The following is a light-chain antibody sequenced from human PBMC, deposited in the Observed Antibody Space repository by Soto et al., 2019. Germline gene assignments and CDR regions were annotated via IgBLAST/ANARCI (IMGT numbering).Light chain of an antibody. CDR1: SSDVGAYNF. J-gene: IGLJ1*01. CDR2: DVS. Sequence: QSALAQPRSVSGSPGQSVTISCTGTSSDVGAYNFVSWYQQHPGKAPKLVIFDVSQRPSGVPDRFSGSKSGSTASLTISGLQPEDEADSYCCSSGGSFYVIGTGTKVTVL. CDR3: CSSGGSFYV. V-gene: IGLV2-11*01.